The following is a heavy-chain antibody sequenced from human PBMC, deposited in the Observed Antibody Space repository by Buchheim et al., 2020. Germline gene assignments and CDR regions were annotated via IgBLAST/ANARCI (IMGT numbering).Heavy chain of an antibody. CDR2: INHSGST. J-gene: IGHJ6*02. CDR1: DGSLSGYY. D-gene: IGHD5-12*01. Sequence: QVQLQQWGAGLLKPSETLSLTCAVYDGSLSGYYWSWIRQPPGKGLEWIGEINHSGSTNYKPSLKSRVTISVDTSKNQLSLKLSSVTAADTAVYFCARGPRIKYYYGLDVWGQGTT. V-gene: IGHV4-34*01. CDR3: ARGPRIKYYYGLDV.